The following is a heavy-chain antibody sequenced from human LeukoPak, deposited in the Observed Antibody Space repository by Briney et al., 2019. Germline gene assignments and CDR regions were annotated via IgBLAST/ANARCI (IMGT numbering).Heavy chain of an antibody. CDR1: GCTFSSYC. Sequence: GGSLRLSCAASGCTFSSYCMHWVRQAPGKWLDWVAVISYDGSNKFYAESVKGRFTISRDHSKNTLYLQMNSLRTEDTAVYYCARDLRSGYDFVDYWGQGTLVTVSS. V-gene: IGHV3-30*03. D-gene: IGHD5-12*01. CDR2: ISYDGSNK. J-gene: IGHJ4*02. CDR3: ARDLRSGYDFVDY.